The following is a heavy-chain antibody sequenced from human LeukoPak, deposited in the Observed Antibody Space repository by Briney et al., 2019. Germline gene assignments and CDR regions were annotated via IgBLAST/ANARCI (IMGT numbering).Heavy chain of an antibody. D-gene: IGHD2-15*01. Sequence: GGSLRLSCAASGFSFSTYWMSWVRQAPGKGLEWVALINPDGTERYYVDSVKGRFTISRDNAKNSLDLQMDSLRAEDTAVYYCAKARWGYCSGGSCYGFGYWGQGTLVTVSS. CDR3: AKARWGYCSGGSCYGFGY. J-gene: IGHJ4*02. V-gene: IGHV3-7*03. CDR2: INPDGTER. CDR1: GFSFSTYW.